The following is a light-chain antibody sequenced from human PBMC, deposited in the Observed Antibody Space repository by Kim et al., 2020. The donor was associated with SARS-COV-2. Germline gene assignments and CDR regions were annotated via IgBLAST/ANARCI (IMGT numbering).Light chain of an antibody. V-gene: IGLV1-47*01. CDR1: SSNIGSNY. CDR3: AAWDDSLSGWV. J-gene: IGLJ3*02. CDR2: RNN. Sequence: GQRVTISCSGSSSNIGSNYVFWYQQLPGTAPNLLIYRNNQRPSGIPDRFSDSRSGTSASLAISGLRSEDEADYYCAAWDDSLSGWVFGGGTQLTVL.